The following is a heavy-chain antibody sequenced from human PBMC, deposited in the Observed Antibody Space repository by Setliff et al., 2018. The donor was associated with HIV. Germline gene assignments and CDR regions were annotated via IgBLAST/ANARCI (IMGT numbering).Heavy chain of an antibody. V-gene: IGHV4-61*02. CDR3: AREDSSSWYSSLSF. CDR1: GDSINSGSYH. D-gene: IGHD6-13*01. J-gene: IGHJ1*01. CDR2: IYISGSA. Sequence: SETLSLTCTVSGDSINSGSYHWNWIRQPAGKGLEWIGRIYISGSANYNPSLKSRVTISVDTSKNQFSLKLSSVTAADTAVYYCAREDSSSWYSSLSFWGQGTLVTVSS.